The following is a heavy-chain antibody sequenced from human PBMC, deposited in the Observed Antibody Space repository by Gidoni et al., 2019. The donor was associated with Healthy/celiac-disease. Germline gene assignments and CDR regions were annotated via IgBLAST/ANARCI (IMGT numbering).Heavy chain of an antibody. Sequence: QITLKESGPTLVKPTQTITLTCTFSGFSLSTSGVGGGWIRQPPGKALEWLALIYWDDDKRYSPSLKSRLTITKDSSKHQVVLTMTNMYPVDTATSYCAHSREQLVGDAFDIWGQGTMVTVSS. CDR2: IYWDDDK. V-gene: IGHV2-5*02. CDR1: GFSLSTSGVG. CDR3: AHSREQLVGDAFDI. J-gene: IGHJ3*02. D-gene: IGHD6-13*01.